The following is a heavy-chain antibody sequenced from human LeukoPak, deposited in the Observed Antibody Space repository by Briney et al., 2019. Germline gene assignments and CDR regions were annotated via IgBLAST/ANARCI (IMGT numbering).Heavy chain of an antibody. CDR3: ARGGSYGYGSFDY. V-gene: IGHV4-59*01. Sequence: SETLSLTCTVSGGPISSYYWSWIRQPPGKGLEWVGYIYYSGSTNYNPSLKSRVTISVDTSKNQFSLKLSSVTAADTAVYYCARGGSYGYGSFDYWGQGTLVTVSS. CDR1: GGPISSYY. CDR2: IYYSGST. J-gene: IGHJ4*02. D-gene: IGHD5-18*01.